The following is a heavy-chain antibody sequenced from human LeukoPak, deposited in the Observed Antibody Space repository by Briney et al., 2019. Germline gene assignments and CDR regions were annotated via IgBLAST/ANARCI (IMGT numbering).Heavy chain of an antibody. CDR3: ARGGLLDDFWSGYYFY. V-gene: IGHV4-30-4*08. D-gene: IGHD3-3*01. CDR1: GGSISSGDYY. Sequence: PSQTLSLTCTVSGGSISSGDYYWSWIRQPPGKGLEWIGYIYYSGSTYYNPSLKSRVTISVDTSKNQFSLKLSSVTAADTAVYYCARGGLLDDFWSGYYFYWGQGTLVTVSS. CDR2: IYYSGST. J-gene: IGHJ4*02.